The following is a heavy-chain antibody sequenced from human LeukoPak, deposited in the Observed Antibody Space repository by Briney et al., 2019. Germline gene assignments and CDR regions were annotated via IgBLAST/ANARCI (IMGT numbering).Heavy chain of an antibody. Sequence: ASVKVSCKVSGYTLTELSMHWVRQAPGKGLEWMGGFDPEDGETNYAQKFQGRVTMTEDTSTDTAYMELSSLRSEDTAVYYCATVPLHTTVTTLDYWGQGTLVTVSS. D-gene: IGHD4-17*01. CDR3: ATVPLHTTVTTLDY. V-gene: IGHV1-24*01. J-gene: IGHJ4*02. CDR1: GYTLTELS. CDR2: FDPEDGET.